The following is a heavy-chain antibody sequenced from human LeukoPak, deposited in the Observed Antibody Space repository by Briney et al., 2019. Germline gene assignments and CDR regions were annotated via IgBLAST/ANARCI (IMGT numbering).Heavy chain of an antibody. D-gene: IGHD3-22*01. CDR2: INHSGST. CDR3: ASSSHYYDSSGYGY. Sequence: SETLSLTCAVYGGSFSGYYWSWIRQPPGKGLEWIGEINHSGSTNYNPSLKSRVTISVDTSKNQFSLKLSSVTAADTAVYYCASSSHYYDSSGYGYWGQGTLVTVSS. V-gene: IGHV4-34*01. CDR1: GGSFSGYY. J-gene: IGHJ4*02.